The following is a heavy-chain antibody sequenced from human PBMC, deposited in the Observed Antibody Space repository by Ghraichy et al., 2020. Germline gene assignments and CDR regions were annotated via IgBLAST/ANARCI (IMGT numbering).Heavy chain of an antibody. J-gene: IGHJ4*02. D-gene: IGHD4/OR15-4a*01. V-gene: IGHV3-66*01. Sequence: GGSLRLSCAASGFIVSSYYMTWVRQAPGKGLEWVSAIHTDDSTYYADSVKGRFSISRDKSKNTLFLQMNTLRAEDTAVYYCARGAKRSDFDYWGQGTLVAVSS. CDR1: GFIVSSYY. CDR2: IHTDDST. CDR3: ARGAKRSDFDY.